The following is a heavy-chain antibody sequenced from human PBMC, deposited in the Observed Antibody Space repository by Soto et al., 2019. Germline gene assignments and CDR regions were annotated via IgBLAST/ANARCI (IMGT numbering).Heavy chain of an antibody. CDR2: IYSSENT. CDR1: GGSVSTNSYS. CDR3: ARLNGYFICSNGHGSYDMDF. D-gene: IGHD2-2*03. V-gene: IGHV4-39*01. Sequence: SETLSLTCTVSGGSVSTNSYSWGWIRQSPGKGLEWIGTIYSSENTYYNPSLLSRVTISVDTSKNEFSLRLSSVTAADTAVYYCARLNGYFICSNGHGSYDMDFWCQGTTVPVSS. J-gene: IGHJ6*02.